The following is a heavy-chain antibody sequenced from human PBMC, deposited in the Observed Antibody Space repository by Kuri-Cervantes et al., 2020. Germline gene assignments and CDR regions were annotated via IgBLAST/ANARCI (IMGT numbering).Heavy chain of an antibody. J-gene: IGHJ3*02. Sequence: GESLKISCAASGFTFSSYWMHWVRQAPGKGLVWVSRINTDGSGTSYGDSVKGRFTISRDNAKNSLYLQMNSLRAEDTALYYCATTSSSSWEDAFDIWGQGTMVTVSS. CDR3: ATTSSSSWEDAFDI. V-gene: IGHV3-74*01. CDR1: GFTFSSYW. D-gene: IGHD6-13*01. CDR2: INTDGSGT.